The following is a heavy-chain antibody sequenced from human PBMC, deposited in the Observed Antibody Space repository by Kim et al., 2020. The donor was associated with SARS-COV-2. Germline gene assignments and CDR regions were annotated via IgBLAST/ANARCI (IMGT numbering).Heavy chain of an antibody. V-gene: IGHV3-23*01. Sequence: ADSVKGRFTNSRDNSKNTLYLQMNSLRAEDTAVYYCATPPTGGSYFTFDYWGQGTLVTVSS. J-gene: IGHJ4*02. D-gene: IGHD1-26*01. CDR3: ATPPTGGSYFTFDY.